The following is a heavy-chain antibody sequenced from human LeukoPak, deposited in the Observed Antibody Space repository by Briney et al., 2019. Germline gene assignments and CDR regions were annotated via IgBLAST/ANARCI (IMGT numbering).Heavy chain of an antibody. V-gene: IGHV1-8*01. CDR1: GYTFTSYD. CDR2: MNPNSGNT. J-gene: IGHJ4*02. CDR3: ARRTYYYDSSGCYIDY. Sequence: RASVKVSCKASGYTFTSYDINWVRQATGQGLEWMGWMNPNSGNTGYAQKFQGRVTMTRNTSISTAYMELSSLRSEDTAVYYCARRTYYYDSSGCYIDYWGQGTLVTVSS. D-gene: IGHD3-22*01.